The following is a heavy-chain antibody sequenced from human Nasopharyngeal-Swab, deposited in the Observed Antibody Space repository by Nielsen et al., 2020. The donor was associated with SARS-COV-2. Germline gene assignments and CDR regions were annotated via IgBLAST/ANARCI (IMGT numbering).Heavy chain of an antibody. V-gene: IGHV4-34*01. CDR3: ARGNVLRYFDWFPHWYFDL. CDR2: INHSGST. Sequence: LRLSCAVYGGAFSGYYWTWIRQPPGEGLEWIGEINHSGSTTDNPSLKSRVTISVDTSKNQFSLKLRSVTAADTAVYYCARGNVLRYFDWFPHWYFDLWGRGTLVTVSS. J-gene: IGHJ2*01. D-gene: IGHD3-9*01. CDR1: GGAFSGYY.